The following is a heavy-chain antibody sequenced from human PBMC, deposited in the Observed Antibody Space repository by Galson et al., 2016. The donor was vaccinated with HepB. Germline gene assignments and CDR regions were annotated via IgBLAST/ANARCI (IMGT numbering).Heavy chain of an antibody. V-gene: IGHV3-74*01. J-gene: IGHJ4*02. CDR2: INYDGSTT. Sequence: SCAASGFTFSSYWLHWVRQAPGKGLVWVSRINYDGSTTSYADSVKGRFTISRDNAKNTLYLQMNSLRAEDTAVYYCARGSSTTSFFWGQGTLVTVSS. CDR1: GFTFSSYW. D-gene: IGHD2/OR15-2a*01. CDR3: ARGSSTTSFF.